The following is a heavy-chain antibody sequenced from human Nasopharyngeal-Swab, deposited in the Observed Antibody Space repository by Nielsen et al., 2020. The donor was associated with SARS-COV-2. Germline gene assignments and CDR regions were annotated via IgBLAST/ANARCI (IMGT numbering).Heavy chain of an antibody. CDR2: SYYSGST. J-gene: IGHJ6*03. Sequence: SETLSLTCTVSGGSISTYYWSWIRQPPGKGLEWIGYSYYSGSTNYNPSLKSRVTISVDTSKNQFSLKPSSVTAADTAVYYCARDATTKAYYYYMDVWGKGTTVTVSS. CDR3: ARDATTKAYYYYMDV. CDR1: GGSISTYY. D-gene: IGHD4-17*01. V-gene: IGHV4-59*01.